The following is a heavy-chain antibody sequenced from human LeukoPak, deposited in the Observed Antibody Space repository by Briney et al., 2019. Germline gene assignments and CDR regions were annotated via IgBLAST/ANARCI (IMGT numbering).Heavy chain of an antibody. J-gene: IGHJ5*02. V-gene: IGHV4-59*01. CDR1: GGSISSYY. D-gene: IGHD3-16*01. CDR3: ARGDYYAGGGRNWFDP. CDR2: ISYSGST. Sequence: SETLSLTCTVSGGSISSYYWNWIRQPPGKGLEWIGYISYSGSTNSNPSLKSRVTISVDTSKIQFSLKLSSVTAADTAVYYCARGDYYAGGGRNWFDPWSQGTPVTVSS.